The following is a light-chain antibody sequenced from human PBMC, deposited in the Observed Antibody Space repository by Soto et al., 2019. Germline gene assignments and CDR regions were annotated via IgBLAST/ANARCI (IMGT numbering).Light chain of an antibody. V-gene: IGLV1-40*01. Sequence: QLVLTQPPSVSGAPGQRVTISCTGSSSNIGAGYDVHWYQQLPGTAPKLLIYGNSNRPSGVPDRFSDSKSGTSASLAITGLQAEDEADYYCQSYDSSLSGVFGGGTQLTVL. CDR2: GNS. J-gene: IGLJ3*02. CDR1: SSNIGAGYD. CDR3: QSYDSSLSGV.